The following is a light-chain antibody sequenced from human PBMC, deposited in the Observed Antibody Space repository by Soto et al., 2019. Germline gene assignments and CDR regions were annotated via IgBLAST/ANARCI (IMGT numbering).Light chain of an antibody. CDR3: QHYGGSPRT. V-gene: IGKV3-20*01. Sequence: EMVLTQSPGTLSVSPGERATLSCRASQSVSDGYLVWYQQKPGQAPRLLIYEASTRATGIPDRFSGSGSGTDFTLTISRLEPEDFAVYYCQHYGGSPRTFGQGTKVDIK. J-gene: IGKJ1*01. CDR2: EAS. CDR1: QSVSDGY.